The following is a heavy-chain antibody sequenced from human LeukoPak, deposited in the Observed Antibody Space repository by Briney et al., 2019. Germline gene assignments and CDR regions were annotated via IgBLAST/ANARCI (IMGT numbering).Heavy chain of an antibody. CDR2: IWYDGSNK. CDR1: GFTFSSYG. D-gene: IGHD4-17*01. Sequence: PGGSLRLSCEASGFTFSSYGMHWVRQAPGKGLERVAVIWYDGSNKYYADSVKGRFTISRDNSKSTLYLQMNSLRAEDTAVYYCARGEAPGDYHFDYWGQGTLVSVSS. CDR3: ARGEAPGDYHFDY. J-gene: IGHJ4*02. V-gene: IGHV3-33*01.